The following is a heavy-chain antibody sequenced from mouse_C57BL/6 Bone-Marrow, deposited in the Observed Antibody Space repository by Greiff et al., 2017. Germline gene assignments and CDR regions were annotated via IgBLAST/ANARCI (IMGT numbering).Heavy chain of an antibody. J-gene: IGHJ2*01. Sequence: VQLQQSGAELVRPGASVKLSCTASGFNIKDDYMHWVKQRPEQGLEWIGWIDPENGDTEYASKFQGKATITADTSSNTAYLQLSSLTSEDTAVXYCTVITTVGDYWGQGTTLTVSS. CDR2: IDPENGDT. V-gene: IGHV14-4*01. CDR3: TVITTVGDY. D-gene: IGHD1-1*01. CDR1: GFNIKDDY.